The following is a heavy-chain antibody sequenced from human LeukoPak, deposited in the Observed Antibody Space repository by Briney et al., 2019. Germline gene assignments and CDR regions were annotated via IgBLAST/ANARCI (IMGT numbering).Heavy chain of an antibody. CDR2: IYYSGST. CDR3: ARHKDYYYSYMDV. V-gene: IGHV4-39*01. CDR1: GDSVSTSSYY. J-gene: IGHJ6*03. Sequence: PSETLSLTCSVSGDSVSTSSYYWGWIRQPPGKGLEWIGTIYYSGSTYYDPSLTSRVTISVDTSKNQFSLKLSSVTAADTAVYYCARHKDYYYSYMDVWGKGTTVTISS.